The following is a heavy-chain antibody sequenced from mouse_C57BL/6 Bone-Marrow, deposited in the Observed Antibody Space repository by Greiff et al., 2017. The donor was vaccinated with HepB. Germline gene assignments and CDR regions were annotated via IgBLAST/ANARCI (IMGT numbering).Heavy chain of an antibody. V-gene: IGHV1-39*01. CDR2: INPNYGTT. CDR1: GYSFTDYN. Sequence: VQLKQSGPELVKPGASVKISCKASGYSFTDYNMNWVKQSNGKSLEWIGVINPNYGTTSYNQKFKGKATLTVDQSSSTAYMQLNSLTSEDSAVYYCASYYGSSLYAMDYWGQGTSVTVSS. CDR3: ASYYGSSLYAMDY. J-gene: IGHJ4*01. D-gene: IGHD1-1*01.